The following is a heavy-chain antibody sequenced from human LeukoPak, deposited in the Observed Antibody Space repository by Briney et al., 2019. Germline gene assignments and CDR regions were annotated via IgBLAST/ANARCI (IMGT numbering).Heavy chain of an antibody. D-gene: IGHD4-17*01. V-gene: IGHV3-30*04. J-gene: IGHJ4*02. CDR2: ISFDGSQK. Sequence: GRALRLSCEVSGFSVGGYALHRVRQAPGKGLEWVAVISFDGSQKYYADSVKGRFTISRDTFKNTLFLQMDRLSGEDTGFYYCARSDRGDYNFDYWGQGTLVTVSS. CDR3: ARSDRGDYNFDY. CDR1: GFSVGGYA.